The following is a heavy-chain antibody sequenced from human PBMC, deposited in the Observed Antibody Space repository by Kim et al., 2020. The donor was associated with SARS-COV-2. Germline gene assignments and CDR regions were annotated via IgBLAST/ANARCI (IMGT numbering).Heavy chain of an antibody. Sequence: GGSLRLSCAASGFMFSNYNMNWVRQAPGKGLEWVSYISSSTTTIYSADSVKGRFTISRDNGKNSLYLEMHSLRAEDTAVYYCAREAAEFNYGMDGWGQGTTVTVSS. D-gene: IGHD6-13*01. CDR2: ISSSTTTI. CDR3: AREAAEFNYGMDG. V-gene: IGHV3-48*01. J-gene: IGHJ6*02. CDR1: GFMFSNYN.